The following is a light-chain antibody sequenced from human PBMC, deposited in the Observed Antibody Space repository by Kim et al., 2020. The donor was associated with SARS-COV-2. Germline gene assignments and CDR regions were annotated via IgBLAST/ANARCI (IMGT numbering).Light chain of an antibody. J-gene: IGLJ3*02. Sequence: QLVLTQSPSASASLGASVKLTCTLSSGHSSYGIAWHQQPPEKGPRFLVKINSDGTQSRGDGIPDRFSGSSSGAERYLTISSLQSEDEADYYCQTWGVGPTWVFGGGTKVTVL. CDR1: SGHSSYG. CDR2: INSDGTQ. CDR3: QTWGVGPTWV. V-gene: IGLV4-69*01.